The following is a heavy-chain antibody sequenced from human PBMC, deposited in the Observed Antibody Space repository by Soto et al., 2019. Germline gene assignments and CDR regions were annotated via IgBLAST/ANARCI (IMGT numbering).Heavy chain of an antibody. Sequence: QVQLVQSGAEVKKPGSSVKVSCQASGGFFSSNAISWVRQAPGQGLEWMGGILPIFHTTHYAQKFQGRITITADESTSTAYMELRSLKSQDTALYYCATGGRGYISAPRFYFEYWGQGTLVPVSS. V-gene: IGHV1-69*01. D-gene: IGHD5-18*01. CDR3: ATGGRGYISAPRFYFEY. CDR1: GGFFSSNA. J-gene: IGHJ4*02. CDR2: ILPIFHTT.